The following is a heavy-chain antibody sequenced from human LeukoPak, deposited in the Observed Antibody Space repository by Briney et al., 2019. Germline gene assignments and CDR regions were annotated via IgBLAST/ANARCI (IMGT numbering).Heavy chain of an antibody. CDR2: ISAYNGNT. CDR3: VRDAGSGSYMDTFDP. Sequence: ASVKVSCKPSRGTFSRYVISWVGQAAGQERECMGWISAYNGNTNYAQKLQGRVTMTTDTSTSTAYMELRSLRSDDTAVYYCVRDAGSGSYMDTFDPWGEGTLVTVSS. J-gene: IGHJ5*02. V-gene: IGHV1-18*01. CDR1: RGTFSRYV. D-gene: IGHD3-10*01.